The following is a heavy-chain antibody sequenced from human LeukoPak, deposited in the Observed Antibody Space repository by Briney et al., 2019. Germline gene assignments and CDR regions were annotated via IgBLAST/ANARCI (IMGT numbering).Heavy chain of an antibody. Sequence: GGSLRLSCAASGFTFSSYSMNWVRQAPGKGLEWVSSISSSSSYIYYADSVKGRFTIYRDNAKNSLYLQMNSLRAEDTAVYYCARVGPYYDSSGQIYFDYWGQGTLVTVSS. J-gene: IGHJ4*02. CDR2: ISSSSSYI. CDR1: GFTFSSYS. D-gene: IGHD3-22*01. CDR3: ARVGPYYDSSGQIYFDY. V-gene: IGHV3-21*01.